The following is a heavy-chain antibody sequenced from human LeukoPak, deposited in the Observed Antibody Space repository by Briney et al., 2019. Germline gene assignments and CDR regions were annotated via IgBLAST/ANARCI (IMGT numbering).Heavy chain of an antibody. CDR3: ASESMVPSSHFDY. J-gene: IGHJ4*02. V-gene: IGHV1-46*01. Sequence: ASVKVSCKASGCTFTSYGISWVRQAPGQGLEWMGIINPSGGSTSYAQKFQGRVTMTRDMSTSTVYMELSSLRSEDTAVYYCASESMVPSSHFDYWGQGTLVTVSS. D-gene: IGHD3-10*01. CDR1: GCTFTSYG. CDR2: INPSGGST.